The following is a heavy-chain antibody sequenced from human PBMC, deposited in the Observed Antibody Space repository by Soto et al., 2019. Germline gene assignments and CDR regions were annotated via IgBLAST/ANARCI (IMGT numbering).Heavy chain of an antibody. CDR1: GFTFSSYG. CDR3: GRDGYCSGGSCYSVPVFDY. D-gene: IGHD2-15*01. Sequence: QVQLVESGGGVVQPGRSLRLSCAASGFTFSSYGMHWVRQAPGKGLEWVAVIWYDGSNKYYADSVKGRFTISRDNSKNPLYLQMNSLRAEDTAVYYCGRDGYCSGGSCYSVPVFDYWGQGTLVTVSS. J-gene: IGHJ4*02. CDR2: IWYDGSNK. V-gene: IGHV3-33*01.